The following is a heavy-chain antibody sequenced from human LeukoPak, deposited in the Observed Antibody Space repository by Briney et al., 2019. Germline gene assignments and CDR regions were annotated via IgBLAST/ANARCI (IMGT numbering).Heavy chain of an antibody. J-gene: IGHJ6*03. D-gene: IGHD2-8*01. CDR1: GFTFSSYG. V-gene: IGHV3-30*02. CDR3: AKDKSGCTNGVCYGDYYYYYMDV. Sequence: PGGSLRLSCAASGFTFSSYGMHWVRQAPGKGLEWVAFIRYDGSNKYYADSVKGRFTISRDNSKNTLYLQMNSLRAEDTAVYYCAKDKSGCTNGVCYGDYYYYYMDVWGQGTTVTVPS. CDR2: IRYDGSNK.